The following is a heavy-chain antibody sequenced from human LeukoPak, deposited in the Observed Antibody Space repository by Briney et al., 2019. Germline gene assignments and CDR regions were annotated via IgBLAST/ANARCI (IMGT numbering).Heavy chain of an antibody. CDR1: GGSISSSNYR. CDR3: ARAWGRNWFDP. J-gene: IGHJ5*02. V-gene: IGHV4-39*01. CDR2: IHNSGST. D-gene: IGHD7-27*01. Sequence: SETLSLTCTVSGGSISSSNYRWGWIRQPPGKGLEWIGSIHNSGSTYYNPSLKSRVTISVDTSKNQFSLKLSSVTAADTAVYYCARAWGRNWFDPWGQGTLVTVSS.